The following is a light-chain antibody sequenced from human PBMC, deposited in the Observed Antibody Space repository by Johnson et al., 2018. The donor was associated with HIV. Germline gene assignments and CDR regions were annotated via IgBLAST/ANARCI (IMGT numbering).Light chain of an antibody. CDR1: SSNIGNNY. CDR3: GTWDISHSAFYV. CDR2: DNN. J-gene: IGLJ1*01. Sequence: QSVLTQPPSVSAAPGQKVTISCSGSSSNIGNNYVSWYQQLPGTAPKLLIYDNNKRPSGIPDRFSGSKSGTSATLGITGLQTGDEAVYYCGTWDISHSAFYVCGTGTKVTVL. V-gene: IGLV1-51*01.